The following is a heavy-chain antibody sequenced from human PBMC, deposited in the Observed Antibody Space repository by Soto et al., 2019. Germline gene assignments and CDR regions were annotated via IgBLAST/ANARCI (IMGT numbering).Heavy chain of an antibody. V-gene: IGHV5-51*01. Sequence: EVQLVQSGAEVKKPGESLKISCKGSGYSFTSYWIAWVRQMPGQGLEWMGIIYPGDSDVTYSPSFQGQVTISADKSINTASLQWSSLKASDTAMYYCARQWGSYTYLDYWGQGTLVTVSS. CDR3: ARQWGSYTYLDY. CDR2: IYPGDSDV. D-gene: IGHD1-26*01. CDR1: GYSFTSYW. J-gene: IGHJ4*02.